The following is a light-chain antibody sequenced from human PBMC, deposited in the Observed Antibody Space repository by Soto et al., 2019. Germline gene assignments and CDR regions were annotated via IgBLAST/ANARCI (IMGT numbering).Light chain of an antibody. V-gene: IGKV3-20*01. CDR3: QQYGSSPWT. CDR2: GAS. Sequence: EIVLTQSPGTLSLSPGERATLSCRASQSVRSSYLAWYQQKPGQAPRRLIYGASSRATGIPDRFSGSGSGTDFTLTISRLEPEDFAVYYCQQYGSSPWTFGQGTNVEIK. CDR1: QSVRSSY. J-gene: IGKJ1*01.